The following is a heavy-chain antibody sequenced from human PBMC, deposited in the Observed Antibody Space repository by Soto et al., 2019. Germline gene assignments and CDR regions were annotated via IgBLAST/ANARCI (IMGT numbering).Heavy chain of an antibody. J-gene: IGHJ5*02. CDR3: ARGGYCTNGVCYKNWFDP. CDR1: GGSISSYY. V-gene: IGHV4-59*01. Sequence: PSETLSLTCTVSGGSISSYYWSWIRQPPGKGLEWIGYIYYSGSTNYNPSLKSQVTISVDTSKNQFSLKLSYVTAADTAVYYCARGGYCTNGVCYKNWFDPWGQGTLVTVSS. D-gene: IGHD2-8*01. CDR2: IYYSGST.